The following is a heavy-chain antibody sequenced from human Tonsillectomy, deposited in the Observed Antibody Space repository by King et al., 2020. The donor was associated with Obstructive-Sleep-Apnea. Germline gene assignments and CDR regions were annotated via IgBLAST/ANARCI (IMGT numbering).Heavy chain of an antibody. Sequence: VQLVESGGGVVQPGRSLRLSCAASGFTFSSYAMHWVRQAPGKGLEWVAVISFDGSNKFYADSVKGRFTISRDNSKNMLYLQMNSLRAEDTAVYYCARDYARITMIVVVSPFDYWGQGTLVTVSS. V-gene: IGHV3-30-3*01. D-gene: IGHD3-22*01. CDR1: GFTFSSYA. CDR3: ARDYARITMIVVVSPFDY. CDR2: ISFDGSNK. J-gene: IGHJ4*02.